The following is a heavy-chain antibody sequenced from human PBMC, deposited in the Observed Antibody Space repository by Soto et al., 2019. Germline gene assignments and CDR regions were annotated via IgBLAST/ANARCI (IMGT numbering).Heavy chain of an antibody. CDR1: GGTFSSYA. CDR3: ARERSSYYDFWSGYRHHAFDI. J-gene: IGHJ3*02. CDR2: IIPIFGTA. Sequence: SSVKVSCKASGGTFSSYAISWVRQAPGQGLEWMGGIIPIFGTANYAQKFQGRVTITADESTSTADMELSSLRSEDTAVYYCARERSSYYDFWSGYRHHAFDIWGQGTMVTVSS. D-gene: IGHD3-3*01. V-gene: IGHV1-69*13.